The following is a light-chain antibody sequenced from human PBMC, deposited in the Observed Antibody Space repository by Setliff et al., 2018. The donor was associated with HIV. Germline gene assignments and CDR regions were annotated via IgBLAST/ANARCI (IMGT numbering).Light chain of an antibody. CDR2: DVS. Sequence: SALTQPASVSGSPGQSITISCSGTSSDAGSYNFVSWYQQHPGKAPQLIIYDVSQRPSGVSSRFSGSKSGNTASLTISGLQAEDQADYYCCSYTSSLTYVFGTGTKVTVL. J-gene: IGLJ1*01. CDR3: CSYTSSLTYV. V-gene: IGLV2-14*03. CDR1: SSDAGSYNF.